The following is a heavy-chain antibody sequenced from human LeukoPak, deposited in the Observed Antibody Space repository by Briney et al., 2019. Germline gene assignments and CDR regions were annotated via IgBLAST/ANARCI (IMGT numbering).Heavy chain of an antibody. CDR1: GFTFSDHY. J-gene: IGHJ4*02. CDR3: AIGYCSGGSCSGSDGDY. V-gene: IGHV3-72*01. CDR2: TRNKANSDTT. Sequence: PGGSLRLSCAASGFTFSDHYMDWVRQAPGKGLEWVGRTRNKANSDTTEYAASVQGRFTISRDDSENLLYLQMNSLKTEDTAVYYCAIGYCSGGSCSGSDGDYWGQGTLVTVSS. D-gene: IGHD2-15*01.